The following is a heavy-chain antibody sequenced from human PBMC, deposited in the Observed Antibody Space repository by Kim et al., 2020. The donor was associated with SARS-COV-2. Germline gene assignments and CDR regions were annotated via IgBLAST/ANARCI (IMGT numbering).Heavy chain of an antibody. Sequence: SETLSLTCTVSGGSISSGGYYWSWIRQHPGKGLEWIGYIYYSGSTYYNPSLKSRVTISVDTSKNQFSLKLSSVTAADTAVYYCARARRDEDYDILTGLTSEENWFDPWGQGTLVTVSS. D-gene: IGHD3-9*01. J-gene: IGHJ5*02. CDR1: GGSISSGGYY. CDR2: IYYSGST. CDR3: ARARRDEDYDILTGLTSEENWFDP. V-gene: IGHV4-31*03.